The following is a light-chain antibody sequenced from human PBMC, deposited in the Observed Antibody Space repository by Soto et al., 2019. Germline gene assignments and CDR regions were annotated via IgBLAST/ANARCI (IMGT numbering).Light chain of an antibody. CDR1: LSDVDGCNC. V-gene: IGLV2-8*01. CDR2: DVA. J-gene: IGLJ2*01. CDR3: SSYAGNNVI. Sequence: QSALTQPPSASGSPGQSVTISCTGTLSDVDGCNCVSWYQQHPGKAPKLMIYDVAKRPSGVPDRFSGSRSGTTASLTVSGLQAEDEANYYCSSYAGNNVIFGGGTKLNVL.